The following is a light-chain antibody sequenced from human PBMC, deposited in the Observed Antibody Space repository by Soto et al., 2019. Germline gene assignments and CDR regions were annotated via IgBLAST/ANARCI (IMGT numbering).Light chain of an antibody. Sequence: DIQMTQSPSSLSASVGDRVTITCQSRQDISNYLNWYQQKPVKAPKLLIYDASNLETVVPSRFSGGGSGTDFTFTISSLQPDDIAPFDCQPDDNLPLFTFGPGTKVDSK. CDR2: DAS. CDR1: QDISNY. J-gene: IGKJ3*01. V-gene: IGKV1-33*01. CDR3: QPDDNLPLFT.